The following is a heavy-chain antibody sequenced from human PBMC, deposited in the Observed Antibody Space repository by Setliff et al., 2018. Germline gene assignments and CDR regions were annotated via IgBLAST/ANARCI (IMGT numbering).Heavy chain of an antibody. CDR2: IIPILGIA. J-gene: IGHJ4*02. CDR1: GGTFSSYA. CDR3: ARLNSGWYAKIDY. Sequence: SVKVSCKASGGTFSSYAISWVRQAPGQGLEWMGGIIPILGIANYAQKFQGRVTITADTSASTAYMELSSLRSEDTAVYYCARLNSGWYAKIDYWGQGTLVTVSS. D-gene: IGHD6-19*01. V-gene: IGHV1-69*10.